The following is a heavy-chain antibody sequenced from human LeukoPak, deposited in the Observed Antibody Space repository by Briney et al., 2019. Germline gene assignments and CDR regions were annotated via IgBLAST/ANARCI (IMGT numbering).Heavy chain of an antibody. CDR3: AREWVEMATTYNWFDP. V-gene: IGHV4-39*07. J-gene: IGHJ5*02. Sequence: SETLSLTCTVSGGSISSSSYYWGWIRQPPGKGLEWIGSIYYSGSTNYNPSLKSRVTISVDTSKNQFSLKLSSVTAADTAVYYCAREWVEMATTYNWFDPWGQGTLVTVSS. CDR1: GGSISSSSYY. CDR2: IYYSGST. D-gene: IGHD5-24*01.